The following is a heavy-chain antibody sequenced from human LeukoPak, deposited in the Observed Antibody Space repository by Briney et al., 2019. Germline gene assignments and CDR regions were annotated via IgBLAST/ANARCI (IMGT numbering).Heavy chain of an antibody. D-gene: IGHD4-17*01. Sequence: SETLSLTCTVSGYSISSGYYWGWIRQTPGKGLEWIGSIYYSGSTYYNPSLKSRVTISVDTSKNQFSLKLSSVTAADTAVYYCARHVPTVTPRYYYYYMDVWGKGTTVTISS. CDR1: GYSISSGYY. CDR3: ARHVPTVTPRYYYYYMDV. V-gene: IGHV4-38-2*02. CDR2: IYYSGST. J-gene: IGHJ6*03.